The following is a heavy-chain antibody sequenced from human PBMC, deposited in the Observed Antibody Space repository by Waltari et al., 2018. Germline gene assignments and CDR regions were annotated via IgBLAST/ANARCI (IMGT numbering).Heavy chain of an antibody. J-gene: IGHJ3*02. CDR2: ISGSGGST. V-gene: IGHV3-23*01. CDR1: GFTFSSYA. D-gene: IGHD2-2*03. Sequence: EVQLLESGGGLVQPGGSLRLSCAASGFTFSSYAMSWVRQAPGKGLEGVSAISGSGGSTYYADSVKGRFTISRDNSKNTLYLQMNSLRAEDTAVYYCAKGGGYCSSTSCYRSSWKYAFDIWGQGTMVTVSS. CDR3: AKGGGYCSSTSCYRSSWKYAFDI.